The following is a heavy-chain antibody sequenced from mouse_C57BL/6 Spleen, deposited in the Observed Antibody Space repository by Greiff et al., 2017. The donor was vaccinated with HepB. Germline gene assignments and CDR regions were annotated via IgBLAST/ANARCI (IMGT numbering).Heavy chain of an antibody. Sequence: QVQLQQSGPELVKPGASVKISCKASGYAFSSSWMNWVKQRPGKGLEWIGRIYPGDGDTNYNGKFKGKPTLTADKSSSTAYMQLSSLTSEDSAVYFCARLTTTVVAYDWYFDVWGTGTTVTVSS. CDR3: ARLTTTVVAYDWYFDV. CDR1: GYAFSSSW. CDR2: IYPGDGDT. J-gene: IGHJ1*03. V-gene: IGHV1-82*01. D-gene: IGHD1-1*01.